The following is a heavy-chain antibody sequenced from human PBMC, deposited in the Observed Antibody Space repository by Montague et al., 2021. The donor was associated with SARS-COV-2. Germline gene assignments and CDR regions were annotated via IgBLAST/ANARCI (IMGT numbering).Heavy chain of an antibody. D-gene: IGHD4/OR15-4a*01. Sequence: SLRLSCAASRFTFSNYGMHWVRQAPGKGLEWVAFIWYDGSNSYYADSVKGRFTISRDNSKNTLYLQMNSLRADDTAVYYCARDRESRCMDVWGQGTTVTVSS. CDR2: IWYDGSNS. CDR1: RFTFSNYG. CDR3: ARDRESRCMDV. J-gene: IGHJ6*02. V-gene: IGHV3-33*01.